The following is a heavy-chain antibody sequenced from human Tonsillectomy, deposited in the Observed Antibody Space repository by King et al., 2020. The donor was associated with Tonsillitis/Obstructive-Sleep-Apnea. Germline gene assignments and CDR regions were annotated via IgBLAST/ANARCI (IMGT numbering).Heavy chain of an antibody. Sequence: QLVQSGAEVKKPGESLKISCKGSGYSFTSYWIGWVRQMPGKGLEWMGIIYPGDSDTRYSPSFQGQVTISADKSISTAYLQWSSLKASDTAMYYCAGQGAAGTVADYYYYMDVWGKGTTVTVSS. J-gene: IGHJ6*03. D-gene: IGHD6-13*01. CDR2: IYPGDSDT. CDR1: GYSFTSYW. V-gene: IGHV5-51*01. CDR3: AGQGAAGTVADYYYYMDV.